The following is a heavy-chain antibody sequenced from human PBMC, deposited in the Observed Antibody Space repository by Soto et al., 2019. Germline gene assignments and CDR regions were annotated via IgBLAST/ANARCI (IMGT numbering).Heavy chain of an antibody. CDR3: AGWSGVGVAGMDV. Sequence: QVQLQESGPRLVKPLQTLSLTCTVSGDSINSGDYYWSWIRQPPGRGLEWVGYSFYSGITDYNPSLKSRITISMDTSKTQFSLRLNSVTAADTAVYFCAGWSGVGVAGMDVWGQGTTVSVSS. CDR1: GDSINSGDYY. CDR2: SFYSGIT. D-gene: IGHD2-15*01. V-gene: IGHV4-30-4*01. J-gene: IGHJ6*02.